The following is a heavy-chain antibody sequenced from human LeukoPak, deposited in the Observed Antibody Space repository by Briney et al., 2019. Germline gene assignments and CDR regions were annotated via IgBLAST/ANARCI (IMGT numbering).Heavy chain of an antibody. CDR1: GGSISSSSYF. Sequence: SETLSLTCTVSGGSISSSSYFWGWIRQPPGKGLEWIGSIYYSGSTYYNPSLRSRVTISGDTSKNQFSLKVTSLTAADTAVYYCVVFAYYYVDVWGKGTTVTASS. CDR3: VVFAYYYVDV. J-gene: IGHJ6*03. D-gene: IGHD1-14*01. CDR2: IYYSGST. V-gene: IGHV4-39*07.